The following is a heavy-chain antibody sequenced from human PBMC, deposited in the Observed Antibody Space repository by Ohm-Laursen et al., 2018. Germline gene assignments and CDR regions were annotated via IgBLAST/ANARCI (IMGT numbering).Heavy chain of an antibody. V-gene: IGHV4-38-2*01. J-gene: IGHJ4*02. CDR2: IYHSGST. CDR3: ARGMYSSGWAPLDY. D-gene: IGHD6-19*01. Sequence: SDTLSLTCAVSGYSMSSGYYWGWIRQPPGKGLEWIGSIYHSGSTYYNPSLKSRVTISVDTSKNQFSLRLTFVTAADTAVYYCARGMYSSGWAPLDYWGQGTLVTVSP. CDR1: GYSMSSGYY.